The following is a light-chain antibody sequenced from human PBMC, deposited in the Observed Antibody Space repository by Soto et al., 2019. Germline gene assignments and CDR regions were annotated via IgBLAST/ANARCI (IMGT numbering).Light chain of an antibody. CDR3: QQCNDWPTYT. CDR2: GSS. Sequence: EIVMTQSPATLSVSPGERATLSCRASQSVSSNLAWYQQKPGQAPRLLIYGSSTRATGIPARFSGSVYGTEFTLTISSLQSEDFAIYYCQQCNDWPTYTFGQGTKLEIK. V-gene: IGKV3-15*01. J-gene: IGKJ2*01. CDR1: QSVSSN.